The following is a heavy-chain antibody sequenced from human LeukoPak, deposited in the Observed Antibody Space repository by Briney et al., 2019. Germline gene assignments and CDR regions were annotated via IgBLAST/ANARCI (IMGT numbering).Heavy chain of an antibody. CDR3: ARAEVPAAIKSGAFDI. CDR1: AFSWSSYG. D-gene: IGHD2-2*01. V-gene: IGHV3-33*01. Sequence: GESLRLSCGASAFSWSSYGMHWVRQAPGKGLEWVAVIWDDGSNKHYADSVKGRFTISRDNSKNTLYLQMNSLRAEDTAVYYCARAEVPAAIKSGAFDIWGQGTMVTVSS. J-gene: IGHJ3*02. CDR2: IWDDGSNK.